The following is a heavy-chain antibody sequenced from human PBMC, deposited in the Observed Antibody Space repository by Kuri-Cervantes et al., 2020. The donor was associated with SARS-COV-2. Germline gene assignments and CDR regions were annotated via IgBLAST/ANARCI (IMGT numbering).Heavy chain of an antibody. CDR2: IYPGDSDT. D-gene: IGHD2-21*01. J-gene: IGHJ4*02. Sequence: GGSLKISCKGSGFSFTTNWIGWVRQMPGKGLEWMGIIYPGDSDTRYSPSFQGQVTTSADKSISTAYLQWSSLKASDTAMYYCARAGDCGGDCFHFDYWGQGTLVTVSS. CDR3: ARAGDCGGDCFHFDY. CDR1: GFSFTTNW. V-gene: IGHV5-51*01.